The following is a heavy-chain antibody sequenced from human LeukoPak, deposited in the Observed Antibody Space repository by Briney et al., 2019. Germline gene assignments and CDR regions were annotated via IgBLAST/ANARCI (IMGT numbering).Heavy chain of an antibody. V-gene: IGHV3-30*02. CDR2: IGYDGSNK. J-gene: IGHJ4*02. D-gene: IGHD2-2*01. Sequence: GGSLRLSCGASGFTFSSYGMHWVRQAPGTGPEWVAFIGYDGSNKYYADSVKGRFTISRDDSKNTLYLQENSLRPEDTAVYYCAKAYCASTICYGGGKIDYWGQGTLVTVSS. CDR1: GFTFSSYG. CDR3: AKAYCASTICYGGGKIDY.